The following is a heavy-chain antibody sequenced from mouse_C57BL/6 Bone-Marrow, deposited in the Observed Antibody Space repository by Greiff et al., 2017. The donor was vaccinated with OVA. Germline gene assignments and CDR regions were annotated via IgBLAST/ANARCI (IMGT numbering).Heavy chain of an antibody. V-gene: IGHV5-16*01. Sequence: EVMLVESEGGLVQPGSSMKLSCTASGFTFSDYYMAWVRQVPEKGLEWVANINYDGSSTYYLDSLKSRFIISRDNAKNILYLQMSSLKSEDTATYYCARWLPNYFDYWGQGTTLTVSS. CDR1: GFTFSDYY. D-gene: IGHD1-2*01. CDR3: ARWLPNYFDY. J-gene: IGHJ2*01. CDR2: INYDGSST.